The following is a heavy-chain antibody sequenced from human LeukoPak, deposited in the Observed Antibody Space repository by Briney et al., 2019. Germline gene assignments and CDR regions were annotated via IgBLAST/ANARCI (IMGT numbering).Heavy chain of an antibody. CDR1: GGSISSYY. CDR2: IYTSGST. D-gene: IGHD1-20*01. V-gene: IGHV4-4*07. CDR3: ARATNWNYYYYYMDV. J-gene: IGHJ6*03. Sequence: PSETLSLTCTVSGGSISSYYWSWIRQPAGKGLVWIGRIYTSGSTNYNPSLKSRVTMSVDTSKNQFSLKLSSVTAADTAVYYCARATNWNYYYYYMDVWGKGTTVTISS.